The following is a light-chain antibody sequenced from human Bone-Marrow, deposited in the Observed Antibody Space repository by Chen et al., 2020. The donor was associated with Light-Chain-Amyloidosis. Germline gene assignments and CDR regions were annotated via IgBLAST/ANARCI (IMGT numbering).Light chain of an antibody. CDR2: AAS. Sequence: DIQLTQSPSFLSASVGDRVTITCRASQGISSYLAWYQQKPGKAPKLVIYAASTLQSGVPSRFSGSGSGTEFTLTNSSLQPEDLATYYCQQVDSYPRTFGQGTKVEIK. CDR3: QQVDSYPRT. CDR1: QGISSY. V-gene: IGKV1-9*01. J-gene: IGKJ1*01.